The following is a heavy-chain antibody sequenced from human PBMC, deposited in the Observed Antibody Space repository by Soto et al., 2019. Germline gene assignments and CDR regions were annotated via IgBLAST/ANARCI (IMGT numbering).Heavy chain of an antibody. V-gene: IGHV1-69*01. Sequence: QVQLVQSGAEVTKPGSSVKVSCKASGGTFSSYAISWVRQATGQGLEWMGGIIPIFGTANYAQKFQCRVTITAAESTSTAYMELSSLRSEDTAVYYCAVALAARGPGYFDYWGQGTLVTVSS. J-gene: IGHJ4*02. CDR2: IIPIFGTA. D-gene: IGHD6-6*01. CDR1: GGTFSSYA. CDR3: AVALAARGPGYFDY.